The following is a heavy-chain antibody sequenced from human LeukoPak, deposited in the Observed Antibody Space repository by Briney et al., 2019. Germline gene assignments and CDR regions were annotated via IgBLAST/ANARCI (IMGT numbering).Heavy chain of an antibody. CDR3: ARADSYSSSWYPDRNWYFDL. V-gene: IGHV4-38-2*02. Sequence: PSETLSLTCTVSGYSISSGYYWGWIRQPPGKGLEWIGSIYHSGSTYYNPSLKSRVAISVDTSKNQFSLKLSSVTAADTAVYYCARADSYSSSWYPDRNWYFDLWGRGTLVTVSS. D-gene: IGHD6-13*01. CDR1: GYSISSGYY. J-gene: IGHJ2*01. CDR2: IYHSGST.